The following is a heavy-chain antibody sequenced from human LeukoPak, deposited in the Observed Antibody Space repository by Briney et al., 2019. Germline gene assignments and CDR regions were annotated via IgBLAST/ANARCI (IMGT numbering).Heavy chain of an antibody. CDR1: GFTFSSYW. D-gene: IGHD2-15*01. CDR2: INSDGSSP. Sequence: GGSLRLSCTASGFTFSSYWMQWVRQAPGKGLVWVSRINSDGSSPSYADSVKGRLTISRDNSKNTLYLQMNNLSAEDTAVYYCARETSGSFPYWGQGTLVTVSS. V-gene: IGHV3-74*01. J-gene: IGHJ4*02. CDR3: ARETSGSFPY.